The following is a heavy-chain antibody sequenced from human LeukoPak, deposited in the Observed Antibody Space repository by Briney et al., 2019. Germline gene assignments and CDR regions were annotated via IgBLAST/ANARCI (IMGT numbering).Heavy chain of an antibody. D-gene: IGHD5-24*01. J-gene: IGHJ4*02. Sequence: QASETLSLTRTVSGGSINSYYWSWIRQPPGKGLEWIGHMYYSGGTNYNPSLKSRVTISVDTSKNQFSLKLSSVTAADTAVYYCTRRCKDAYTLYCFDYWGQGTLVTVSS. CDR1: GGSINSYY. CDR2: MYYSGGT. V-gene: IGHV4-59*01. CDR3: TRRCKDAYTLYCFDY.